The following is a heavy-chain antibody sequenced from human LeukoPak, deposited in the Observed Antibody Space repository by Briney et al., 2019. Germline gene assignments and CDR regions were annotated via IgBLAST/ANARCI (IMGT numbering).Heavy chain of an antibody. CDR2: IKEDGSEK. CDR1: GCTVSSYW. D-gene: IGHD3-10*01. Sequence: GGSLKLSCTASGCTVSSYWMSWVRQAPGKGLEWVANIKEDGSEKYYVDSVKGRFTISRDNAKNSLYLQMNSLRAEDTAVYYCARLQYYHFDCWGQGTLVTVSS. J-gene: IGHJ4*02. V-gene: IGHV3-7*01. CDR3: ARLQYYHFDC.